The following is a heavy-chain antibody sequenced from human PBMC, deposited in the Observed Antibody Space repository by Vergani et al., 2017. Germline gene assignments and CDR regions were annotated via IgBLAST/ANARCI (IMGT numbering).Heavy chain of an antibody. CDR1: GFTFVDYA. Sequence: EVQLVEPGGALVQPGRSLRLSCAASGFTFVDYAMHWVRQGTGKGLGWVSGISWNSGSIGYADTVKGRFTISRDNAKNSLYLQMNSLRAEDTALYYCAKDIYSGYARGAFDIWGQGTMVTFSS. J-gene: IGHJ3*02. CDR3: AKDIYSGYARGAFDI. D-gene: IGHD5-12*01. CDR2: ISWNSGSI. V-gene: IGHV3-9*01.